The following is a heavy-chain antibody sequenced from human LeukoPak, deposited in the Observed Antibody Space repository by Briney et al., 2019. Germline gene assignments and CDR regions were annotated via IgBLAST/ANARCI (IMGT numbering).Heavy chain of an antibody. V-gene: IGHV3-23*01. CDR2: ISGSGGST. Sequence: GGSLRLSRVASGFYFGGHAMHWLRQAPGKGLEWVSAISGSGGSTYYADSVKGRFTISRDNSRNTLYLQMNSLRAEDTAVYYCARDRQGGNWGNFDFWGQGTLVTVSS. CDR3: ARDRQGGNWGNFDF. J-gene: IGHJ4*02. D-gene: IGHD3-16*01. CDR1: GFYFGGHA.